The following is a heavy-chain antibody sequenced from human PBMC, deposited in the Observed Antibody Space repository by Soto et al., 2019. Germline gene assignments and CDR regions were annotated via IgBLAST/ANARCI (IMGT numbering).Heavy chain of an antibody. CDR1: GGSISSSNW. D-gene: IGHD6-13*01. Sequence: KPSETLSLTCAVSGGSISSSNWWSWVRQPPGKGLEWIGEIYHSGSTNYNPSLKSRVTISVDKSKNQFSLKLSSVTAAGTAVYYCARFWSSSWGAHGMDVWGQGTTVTVSS. CDR3: ARFWSSSWGAHGMDV. J-gene: IGHJ6*02. CDR2: IYHSGST. V-gene: IGHV4-4*02.